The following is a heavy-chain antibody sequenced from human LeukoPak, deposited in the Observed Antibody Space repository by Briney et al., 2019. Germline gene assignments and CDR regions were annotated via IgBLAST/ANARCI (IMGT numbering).Heavy chain of an antibody. V-gene: IGHV4-34*01. CDR3: ARGRRVATILNWFDP. D-gene: IGHD5-12*01. CDR2: INHSGST. J-gene: IGHJ5*02. CDR1: GGSFSGYY. Sequence: SETLSLTCAVYGGSFSGYYWSWIRQPPGKGLEWIGEINHSGSTNYNPSLKNRVTISVDTSKNQFSLKLSSVTAADTAVYYCARGRRVATILNWFDPWGQGTLVTVSS.